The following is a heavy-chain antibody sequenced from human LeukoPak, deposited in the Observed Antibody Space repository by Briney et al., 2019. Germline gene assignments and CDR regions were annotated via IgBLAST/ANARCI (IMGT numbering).Heavy chain of an antibody. J-gene: IGHJ4*02. D-gene: IGHD2-21*01. CDR2: IYYGGST. CDR1: AFTVSSNS. Sequence: GGSLRLSCAPSAFTVSSNSMTWIRQNPGKGLEWVSAIYYGGSTFYADSVKGRFTISRDSSKNTWNLQMDSLGAEDTAVYYCARIAKDCCGDCFADYWGQGTLVTVSS. CDR3: ARIAKDCCGDCFADY. V-gene: IGHV3-66*01.